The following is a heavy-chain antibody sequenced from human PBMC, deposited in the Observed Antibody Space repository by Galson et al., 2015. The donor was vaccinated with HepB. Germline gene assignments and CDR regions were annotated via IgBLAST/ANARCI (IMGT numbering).Heavy chain of an antibody. J-gene: IGHJ6*02. CDR3: ARNMNYYYYGMDV. D-gene: IGHD2/OR15-2a*01. V-gene: IGHV1-2*06. Sequence: SVKVSCKASGYTFTGYYMHWVRQAPGQGLGWMGRINPNSGGTNYAQKFQGRVTMTRDTSISTAYMELSRLRSDDTAVYYCARNMNYYYYGMDVWGQGTTVTVSS. CDR1: GYTFTGYY. CDR2: INPNSGGT.